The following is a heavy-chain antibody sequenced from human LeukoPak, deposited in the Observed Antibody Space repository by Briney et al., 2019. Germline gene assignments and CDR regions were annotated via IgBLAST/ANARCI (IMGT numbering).Heavy chain of an antibody. J-gene: IGHJ5*02. Sequence: PSETLSLTCTVSGSSISSYYWSWIRQPPGKGLEWIGYIYYSGSTNYNPSLKSRVTISVDTSKNQFSLKLSSVTAADTAVYYCARDMVWSGYHNWFDPWGQGTLVTVSS. D-gene: IGHD3-3*01. CDR3: ARDMVWSGYHNWFDP. CDR2: IYYSGST. V-gene: IGHV4-59*01. CDR1: GSSISSYY.